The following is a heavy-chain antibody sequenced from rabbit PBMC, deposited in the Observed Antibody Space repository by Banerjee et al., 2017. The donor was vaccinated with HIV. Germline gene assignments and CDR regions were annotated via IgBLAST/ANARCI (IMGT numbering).Heavy chain of an antibody. CDR2: IGSSGST. CDR1: GIDFSSGYY. J-gene: IGHJ6*01. CDR3: ARAYAGSSGYLIYGMDL. D-gene: IGHD1-1*01. V-gene: IGHV1S43*01. Sequence: QSLEESGGDLVKPGASLTLTCTASGIDFSSGYYICWVRQAPGKGLEWIACIGSSGSTWYASWAKGRFTISKSTSLNTVTLQMTSLTAADTATYFCARAYAGSSGYLIYGMDLWGQGTLVTVS.